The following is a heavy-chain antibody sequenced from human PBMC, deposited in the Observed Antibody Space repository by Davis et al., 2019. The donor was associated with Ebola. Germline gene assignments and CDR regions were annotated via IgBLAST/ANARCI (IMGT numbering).Heavy chain of an antibody. V-gene: IGHV1-2*02. J-gene: IGHJ4*02. CDR1: GYTLTELS. CDR2: INPNSGDT. Sequence: ASVKVSCKVSGYTLTELSMHWVRQAPGQGLEWMGWINPNSGDTNYAQKFQGRVTMTRDTSISTAYMELSRLRSDDTAVYYCARAPLTYYYDSSGYYGVDYWGQGTLVTVSS. CDR3: ARAPLTYYYDSSGYYGVDY. D-gene: IGHD3-22*01.